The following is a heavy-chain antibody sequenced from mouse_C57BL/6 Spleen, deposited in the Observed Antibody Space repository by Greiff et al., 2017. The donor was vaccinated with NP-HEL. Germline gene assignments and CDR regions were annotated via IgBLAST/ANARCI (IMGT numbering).Heavy chain of an antibody. CDR3: ARNLPYYYGSSPYAMDY. D-gene: IGHD1-1*01. J-gene: IGHJ4*01. CDR1: GFSLTSYA. Sequence: VMLVESGPGLVAPSQSLSITCTVSGFSLTSYAISWVRQPPGKGLEWLGVIWTGGGTNYNSALKSRLSISKDNSKSQVFLKMNSLQTDDTARYYCARNLPYYYGSSPYAMDYWGQGTSVTVSS. V-gene: IGHV2-9-1*01. CDR2: IWTGGGT.